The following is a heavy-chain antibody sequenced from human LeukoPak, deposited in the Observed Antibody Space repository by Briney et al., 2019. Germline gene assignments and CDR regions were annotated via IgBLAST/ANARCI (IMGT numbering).Heavy chain of an antibody. CDR1: GGSISSSSYY. CDR2: IYYSGST. D-gene: IGHD6-13*01. V-gene: IGHV4-39*07. Sequence: PSETLSLTCTVSGGSISSSSYYWGWIRQPPGKGLEWIGSIYYSGSTYYNPSLKSRVTISVDTSKNQFSLKLSSVTAADTAVYYCAHSSSRGRYYYYMDVWGKGTTVTVSS. CDR3: AHSSSRGRYYYYMDV. J-gene: IGHJ6*03.